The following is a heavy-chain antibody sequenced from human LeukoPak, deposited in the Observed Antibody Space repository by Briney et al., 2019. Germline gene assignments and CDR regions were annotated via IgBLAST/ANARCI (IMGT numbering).Heavy chain of an antibody. J-gene: IGHJ4*02. Sequence: GGSLRLSCAASGFTFDDYAMHWVRQAPGKGLEWVSDISWNSGSIGYADSVKGRFTISRDNAKNSLYLQMNSLRAEDTALYYCAKGTRGYYYDSSGYPYYFDYWGQGTLVTVSS. CDR3: AKGTRGYYYDSSGYPYYFDY. CDR1: GFTFDDYA. CDR2: ISWNSGSI. V-gene: IGHV3-9*01. D-gene: IGHD3-22*01.